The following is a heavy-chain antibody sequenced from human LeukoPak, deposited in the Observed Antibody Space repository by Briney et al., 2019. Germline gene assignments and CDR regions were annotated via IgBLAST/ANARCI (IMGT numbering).Heavy chain of an antibody. CDR1: GFTFDDYA. J-gene: IGHJ6*02. CDR3: ARVRSQIYYGMDV. V-gene: IGHV3-9*01. Sequence: GGSLRLSCAASGFTFDDYAMHWVRQAPGKGLEGVSGISWNSGSIDYADSVKGRFTISRDNANNSLYLQMNSLRAEDTALYYCARVRSQIYYGMDVWGQGTTVAVSS. CDR2: ISWNSGSI. D-gene: IGHD3-3*01.